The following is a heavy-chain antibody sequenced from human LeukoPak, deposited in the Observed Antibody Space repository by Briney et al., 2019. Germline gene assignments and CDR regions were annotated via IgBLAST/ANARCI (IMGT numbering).Heavy chain of an antibody. Sequence: GGSLRLSCAASGFTFSSYWMSWVRQAPGKGLEWVANIKQDGSEKYYVDSVKGRFTISKDNAKNSLYLQMNSLRAEDTAVYYCARPLVDYDSSGYDYWGQGTLVTVSS. J-gene: IGHJ4*02. D-gene: IGHD3-22*01. CDR2: IKQDGSEK. V-gene: IGHV3-7*01. CDR3: ARPLVDYDSSGYDY. CDR1: GFTFSSYW.